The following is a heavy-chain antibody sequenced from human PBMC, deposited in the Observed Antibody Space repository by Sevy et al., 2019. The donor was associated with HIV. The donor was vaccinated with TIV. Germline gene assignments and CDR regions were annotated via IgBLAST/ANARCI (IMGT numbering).Heavy chain of an antibody. CDR1: GFTVSSNY. CDR3: ARVLRGRAAGTPYFDY. CDR2: IYSGGST. J-gene: IGHJ4*02. V-gene: IGHV3-53*01. D-gene: IGHD6-13*01. Sequence: GGSLRLTCAASGFTVSSNYMSWVRQAPGKGLEWVSVIYSGGSTYYAHSVKGRFTISRDNSKNGLYLQMNSLRAEDTAVYYCARVLRGRAAGTPYFDYWGQGTLVTVSS.